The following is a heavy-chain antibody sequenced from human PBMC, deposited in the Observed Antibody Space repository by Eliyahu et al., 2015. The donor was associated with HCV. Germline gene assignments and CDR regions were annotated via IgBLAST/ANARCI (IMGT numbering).Heavy chain of an antibody. CDR2: IPYSGST. Sequence: QVQLQESGPGLVKPSETLSLXCTVSXXSIXTYYWGWIRKPPGKGLEWIGYIPYSGSTNYXPXLKSRVTISLDTSKNQFSLKLTSVTAADTAVYFCASGGGGIAVAGTGGWFDPWGQGTLVTVSS. CDR1: XXSIXTYY. V-gene: IGHV4-59*01. J-gene: IGHJ5*02. CDR3: ASGGGGIAVAGTGGWFDP. D-gene: IGHD6-19*01.